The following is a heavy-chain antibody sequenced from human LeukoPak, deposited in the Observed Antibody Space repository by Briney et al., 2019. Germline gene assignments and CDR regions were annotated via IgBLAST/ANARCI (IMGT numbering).Heavy chain of an antibody. CDR2: IYYSGST. Sequence: SETLSLTCTVSGDSISSYYCSSIRQPPGKGLEWIGYIYYSGSTTYNPPLKSRVTISVDTSKDQFSLKLSAVTAADTAVYYCASLRGYSYGQDWGQGTLVTVSS. D-gene: IGHD5-18*01. CDR3: ASLRGYSYGQD. V-gene: IGHV4-59*08. CDR1: GDSISSYY. J-gene: IGHJ4*02.